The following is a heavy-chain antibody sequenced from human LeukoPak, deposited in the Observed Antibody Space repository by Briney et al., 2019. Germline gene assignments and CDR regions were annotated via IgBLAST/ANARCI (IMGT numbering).Heavy chain of an antibody. D-gene: IGHD1-26*01. Sequence: GGSLRLSCAASGFTFSTYALTWGRQAPGKGLEWVSSISGSDDNTYYADSVKGRFTIFRDNSKNTLYLQMNSLRAEDTAVYYCAKDRGDYYYYAMDVWGQGTTVTVSS. J-gene: IGHJ6*02. CDR3: AKDRGDYYYYAMDV. V-gene: IGHV3-23*01. CDR2: ISGSDDNT. CDR1: GFTFSTYA.